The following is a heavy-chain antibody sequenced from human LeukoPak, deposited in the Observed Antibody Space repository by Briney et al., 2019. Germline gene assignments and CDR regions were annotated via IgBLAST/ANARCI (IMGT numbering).Heavy chain of an antibody. CDR3: ARDKAHSYGYYFDP. CDR1: GDAISTYY. J-gene: IGHJ4*02. V-gene: IGHV4-4*08. CDR2: IANGRT. D-gene: IGHD3-10*01. Sequence: PSETLSLTCTVSGDAISTYYWNWIRQTPGKGLEWVGHIANGRTDYNPSLKSRAIIAVDTSKNQFSLRLTSVTATDTAVYYCARDKAHSYGYYFDPWGPGTQVVVSS.